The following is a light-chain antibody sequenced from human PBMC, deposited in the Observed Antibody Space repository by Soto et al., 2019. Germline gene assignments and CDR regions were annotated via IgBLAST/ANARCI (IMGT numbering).Light chain of an antibody. J-gene: IGLJ2*01. CDR2: ANT. V-gene: IGLV1-40*01. CDR3: QSYDTTLSGVV. Sequence: QPVLTQPPSVSGAPGQRVSISCTGSSSNIGAHYDVHWYQQLPGTAPKLLIYANTNRPSGVPDRFSASKSGTSASLAITGLQAEDEADYYCQSYDTTLSGVVFGGGTKLTVL. CDR1: SSNIGAHYD.